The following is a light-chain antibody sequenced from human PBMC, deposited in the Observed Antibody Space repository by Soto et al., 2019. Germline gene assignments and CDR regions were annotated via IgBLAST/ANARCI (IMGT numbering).Light chain of an antibody. Sequence: EIVMTQSPANLSMSPGERATLSCRASQSVSSNLAWYQQKPGQAPRLLIYGASTRATGIPARFSGSGSGTEFTLTISSLQSEDFAVYYCQQYNNWPPYTFGQGTKLEIK. CDR3: QQYNNWPPYT. V-gene: IGKV3-15*01. CDR2: GAS. CDR1: QSVSSN. J-gene: IGKJ2*01.